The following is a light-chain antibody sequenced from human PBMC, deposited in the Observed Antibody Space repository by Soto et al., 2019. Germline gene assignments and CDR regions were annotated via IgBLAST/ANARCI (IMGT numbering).Light chain of an antibody. CDR1: QTIDNT. CDR2: DAS. CDR3: QQSYSTPLIT. Sequence: EIVMTQSPATLSLSPGERATLSCRASQTIDNTLAWYQRKPGQAPRLLIYDASTRATGVPARFSGSGSGTDFTLTISSLQPEDFATYYCQQSYSTPLITFGQGTRLEIK. V-gene: IGKV3-15*01. J-gene: IGKJ5*01.